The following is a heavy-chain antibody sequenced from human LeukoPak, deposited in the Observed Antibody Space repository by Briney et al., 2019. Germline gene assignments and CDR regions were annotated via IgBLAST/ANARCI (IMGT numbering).Heavy chain of an antibody. J-gene: IGHJ5*01. CDR3: IRDGAVTGIWFDS. CDR1: GYTFTGYY. D-gene: IGHD6-19*01. V-gene: IGHV1-2*06. Sequence: ASVRVSCKTSGYTFTGYYIHWVRQAPGQGLEWMGRINPNSGDTNYTQKFQGRLTMTRDTSVGTAYVELSRLTSDDTAVYYCIRDGAVTGIWFDSWGQGSLVTVSS. CDR2: INPNSGDT.